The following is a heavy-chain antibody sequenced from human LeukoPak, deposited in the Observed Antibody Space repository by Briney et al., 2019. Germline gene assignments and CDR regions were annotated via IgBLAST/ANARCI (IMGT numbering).Heavy chain of an antibody. CDR3: ARDLGRDGYNYYS. J-gene: IGHJ4*02. CDR1: GYTFTGYY. Sequence: ASVKVSCKASGYTFTGYYMHWVRQAPGQGLEWMGRINPNSGSTNYAQKFQGRVTMTRDPSISTAYMEVSSLRSDDTAVYYCARDLGRDGYNYYSCGQGTLVTVSS. D-gene: IGHD5-24*01. CDR2: INPNSGST. V-gene: IGHV1-2*06.